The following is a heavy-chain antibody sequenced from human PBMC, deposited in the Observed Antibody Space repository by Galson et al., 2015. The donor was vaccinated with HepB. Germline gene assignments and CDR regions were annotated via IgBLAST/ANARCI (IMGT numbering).Heavy chain of an antibody. D-gene: IGHD3-22*01. CDR2: IWYDGSNK. J-gene: IGHJ4*02. CDR1: GFTFSSYA. V-gene: IGHV3-30*02. CDR3: AKDIWGAYYYDSSGINGFDY. Sequence: SLRLSCAASGFTFSSYAMHWVRQAPGKGLEWVAIIWYDGSNKYYADSVKGRFTISRDNSKNTLYLQMNSLRAEDTALYYCAKDIWGAYYYDSSGINGFDYWGQGTLVTVSS.